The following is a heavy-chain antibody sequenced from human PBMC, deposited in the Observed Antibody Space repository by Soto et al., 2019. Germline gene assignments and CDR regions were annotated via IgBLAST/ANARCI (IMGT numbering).Heavy chain of an antibody. V-gene: IGHV1-69*06. Sequence: QVQLVQSGAEVKKPGSSVKVSCKVSGGTFSSHAINWLRQAPGQGFEWMGVIIPITETPNNAEKFQGRVTTTADKSTTTVYRQLSSLTFDDTAVYFCARGNKGPGHYGPGSQGWYGPWGQGTLVTVSS. CDR3: ARGNKGPGHYGPGSQGWYGP. CDR1: GGTFSSHA. J-gene: IGHJ5*02. CDR2: IIPITETP. D-gene: IGHD3-10*01.